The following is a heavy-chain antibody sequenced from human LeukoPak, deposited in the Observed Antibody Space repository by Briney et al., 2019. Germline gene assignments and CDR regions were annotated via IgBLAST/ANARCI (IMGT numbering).Heavy chain of an antibody. D-gene: IGHD6-6*01. V-gene: IGHV4-34*01. CDR2: INHSGST. CDR1: GGSYSGYY. CDR3: ARVTGRPSYYYYYGMDV. Sequence: SETLSLTCAVYGGSYSGYYWSWIRQPPGKGLEWIGEINHSGSTNYNPSLKSRVTISVDTPKNQFSLKLSSVTAADTAVYYCARVTGRPSYYYYYGMDVWGQGTTVTVSS. J-gene: IGHJ6*02.